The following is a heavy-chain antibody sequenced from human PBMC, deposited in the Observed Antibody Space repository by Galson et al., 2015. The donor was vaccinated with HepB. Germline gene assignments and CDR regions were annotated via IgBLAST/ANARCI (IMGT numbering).Heavy chain of an antibody. V-gene: IGHV3-64*04. D-gene: IGHD1-14*01. J-gene: IGHJ6*03. CDR2: LTSNGGKT. CDR3: AKDSHNRYYYTDV. Sequence: SLRLSCAASGFTFSSYAMHWVRQAPGKGLEYVSTLTSNGGKTYYADSVKGRFTISRDNSKNTLYLQMNSLRAEDTAVYYCAKDSHNRYYYTDVWGKGTTVTVSS. CDR1: GFTFSSYA.